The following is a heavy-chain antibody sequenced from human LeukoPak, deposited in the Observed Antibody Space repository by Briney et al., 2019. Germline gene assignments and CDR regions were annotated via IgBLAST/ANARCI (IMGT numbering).Heavy chain of an antibody. D-gene: IGHD3-9*01. CDR2: INPNSGGT. Sequence: GASVKVSCKASGYTFTGYYMHWVRQAPGQGLEWMGWINPNSGGTNYAQKFQGRVTMTRDTSISTAYMELSRLRSDDTAVYYCARYSLRYFDWSELFDYWGQGTLVTVSS. CDR1: GYTFTGYY. CDR3: ARYSLRYFDWSELFDY. J-gene: IGHJ4*02. V-gene: IGHV1-2*02.